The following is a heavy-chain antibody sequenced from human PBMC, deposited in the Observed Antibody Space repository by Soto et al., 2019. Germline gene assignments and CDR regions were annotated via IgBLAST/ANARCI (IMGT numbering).Heavy chain of an antibody. Sequence: GGSLRLSCAASGFTFSSYAMSWVRQAPGKGLEWVSAISGSGGSTYYADSVKGRFTISRDNSKNTLYLQMNSLRAEDTAVYYCAKAEAYYCGSKSYTTLDSWGQGTLVTVSS. V-gene: IGHV3-23*01. CDR3: AKAEAYYCGSKSYTTLDS. J-gene: IGHJ4*02. D-gene: IGHD3-10*01. CDR2: ISGSGGST. CDR1: GFTFSSYA.